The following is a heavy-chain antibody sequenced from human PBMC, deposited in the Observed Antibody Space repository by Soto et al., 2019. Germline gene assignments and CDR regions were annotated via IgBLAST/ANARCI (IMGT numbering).Heavy chain of an antibody. CDR3: ASEYCSGGSCPLYYGMDV. Sequence: GESLKISCKGSGYSFTSYWIGWVRQMPGKGLEWMGIIYPGDSDTRYSPSFQGQVTISADKSISTACLQWSSLKASDTAVYYCASEYCSGGSCPLYYGMDVWGQGTTVTVSS. J-gene: IGHJ6*02. CDR1: GYSFTSYW. CDR2: IYPGDSDT. D-gene: IGHD2-15*01. V-gene: IGHV5-51*01.